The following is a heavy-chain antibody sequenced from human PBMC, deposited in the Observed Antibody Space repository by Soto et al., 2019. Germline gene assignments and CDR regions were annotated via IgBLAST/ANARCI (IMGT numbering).Heavy chain of an antibody. J-gene: IGHJ5*02. CDR3: ARDPHTFANNWFDP. V-gene: IGHV3-7*03. Sequence: HPGGSWRLSGAASGFTFSSYWMSWVRQAPGKGLEWVANIKQDGSEKYYVDSVKGRFAISRNNAKNSLYLQMNSLRAEDTAVYSYARDPHTFANNWFDPWGEGTLVTVSS. CDR1: GFTFSSYW. CDR2: IKQDGSEK.